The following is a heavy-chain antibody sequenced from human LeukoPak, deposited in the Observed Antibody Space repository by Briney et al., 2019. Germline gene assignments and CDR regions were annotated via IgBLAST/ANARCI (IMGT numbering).Heavy chain of an antibody. V-gene: IGHV3-74*01. D-gene: IGHD1-14*01. CDR1: GFTFSNYW. CDR3: VRDKTRNDFDY. J-gene: IGHJ4*02. CDR2: ISSGGGSS. Sequence: PGGSLRLSCAASGFTFSNYWMHWVRQAPAKGLVWVSRISSGGGSSTYADSVKGRFTGSRDNAKHTLYLQMNSLRAEDTAVYYCVRDKTRNDFDYWGQGTLVTVSS.